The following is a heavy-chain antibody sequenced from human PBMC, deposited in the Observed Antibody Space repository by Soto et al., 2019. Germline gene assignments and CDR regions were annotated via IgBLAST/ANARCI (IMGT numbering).Heavy chain of an antibody. CDR2: VKSKADGETA. D-gene: IGHD3-3*01. CDR3: NTYPDFWGGHTPL. J-gene: IGHJ4*02. Sequence: VQLVESGGGLVQPGGSLRLSCAASGFSISNAWMHWVRQAPGKGLEWVGRVKSKADGETADYAAPVKGRFTISRDDSKNTQYLQMNSLKMEDTAVYYCNTYPDFWGGHTPLWGQGTLVTVSS. V-gene: IGHV3-15*07. CDR1: GFSISNAW.